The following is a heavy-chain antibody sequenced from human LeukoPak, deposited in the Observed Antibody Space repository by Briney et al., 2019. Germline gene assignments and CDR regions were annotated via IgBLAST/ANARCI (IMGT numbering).Heavy chain of an antibody. CDR1: GFTFSSYA. CDR2: ISYDGSNK. Sequence: GGSLRLSCAASGFTFSSYAMHWVRQAPGKGLEWVAVISYDGSNKYYADSVKGRFTISRDNSKNTLYLQMNSLRAEDTAVYYCARDGGYCSSTSCYYDGMDVWGQGTTVTVSS. CDR3: ARDGGYCSSTSCYYDGMDV. D-gene: IGHD2-2*01. V-gene: IGHV3-30-3*01. J-gene: IGHJ6*02.